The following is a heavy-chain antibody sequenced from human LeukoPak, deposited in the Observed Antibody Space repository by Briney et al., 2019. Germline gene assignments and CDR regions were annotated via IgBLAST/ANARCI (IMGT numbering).Heavy chain of an antibody. CDR2: ISYDETNK. CDR3: AKGSGGAIVHDYFDS. CDR1: GFTFSSYA. J-gene: IGHJ4*02. Sequence: GRSLRLSCAASGFTFSSYAMHWVRQAPGKGLEWVAVISYDETNKDYTDSVKGRFTISRDNSKNTVYLQMNGLRAEDTAVYYCAKGSGGAIVHDYFDSWGQGTLVTVSS. D-gene: IGHD3-16*02. V-gene: IGHV3-30*04.